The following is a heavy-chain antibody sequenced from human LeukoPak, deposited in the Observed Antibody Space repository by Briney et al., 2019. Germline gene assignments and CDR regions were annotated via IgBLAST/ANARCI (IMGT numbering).Heavy chain of an antibody. Sequence: PSETLSLTCTVSGGSISSSSYYWGWIRQPPGKGLEWIGSIYYSGSTYYNPSLKSRVAISVDTSKNQFSLKLSSVTAADTAVYYCARHRFLIQLWKPGGAFDIWGQGTMVTVSS. CDR2: IYYSGST. D-gene: IGHD5-18*01. J-gene: IGHJ3*02. CDR1: GGSISSSSYY. CDR3: ARHRFLIQLWKPGGAFDI. V-gene: IGHV4-39*01.